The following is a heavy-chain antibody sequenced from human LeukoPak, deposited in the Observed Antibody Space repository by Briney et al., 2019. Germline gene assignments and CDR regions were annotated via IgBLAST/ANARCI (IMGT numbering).Heavy chain of an antibody. CDR2: IIPIFGTA. J-gene: IGHJ5*02. V-gene: IGHV1-69*06. CDR1: GGTFSSYA. D-gene: IGHD3-9*01. CDR3: ARSGVGYYDILVWFDP. Sequence: SVKVSCKASGGTFSSYAISWVRQAPGQGLEWMGGIIPIFGTANYAQKFQDRVTITADKSTSTAYMELSSLRSEDTAVYYCARSGVGYYDILVWFDPWGQGTLVTVSS.